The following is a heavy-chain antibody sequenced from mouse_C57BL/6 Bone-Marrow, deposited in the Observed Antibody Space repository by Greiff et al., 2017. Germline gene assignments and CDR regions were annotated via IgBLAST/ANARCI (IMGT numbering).Heavy chain of an antibody. CDR1: GYAFSSYW. Sequence: QVHVKQSGAELVKPGASVKISCKASGYAFSSYWLNWVKQRPGKGLEWIGQIYPGDGDTNYNGKFKGKATLTADKSSSTAYMQLSSLTSEDSAVYFCARSNGSSLDYAMDYWGQGTSVTVSS. CDR2: IYPGDGDT. CDR3: ARSNGSSLDYAMDY. D-gene: IGHD1-1*01. J-gene: IGHJ4*01. V-gene: IGHV1-80*01.